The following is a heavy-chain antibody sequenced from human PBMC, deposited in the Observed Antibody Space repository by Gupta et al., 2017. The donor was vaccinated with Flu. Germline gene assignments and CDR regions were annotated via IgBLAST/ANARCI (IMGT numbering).Heavy chain of an antibody. Sequence: EVQLVESGGGLIRPGESLSLSCAASGFTVSSHYMSWVRQAPGKGLEWVSLIYPGGSTSYGDSVKGRFTISRDNSQNMLYLQMNSLRDEDTAVYFCARGSNWGFYGVEYWGQGTPVTVSS. CDR3: ARGSNWGFYGVEY. CDR1: GFTVSSHY. D-gene: IGHD7-27*01. J-gene: IGHJ4*02. CDR2: IYPGGST. V-gene: IGHV3-53*01.